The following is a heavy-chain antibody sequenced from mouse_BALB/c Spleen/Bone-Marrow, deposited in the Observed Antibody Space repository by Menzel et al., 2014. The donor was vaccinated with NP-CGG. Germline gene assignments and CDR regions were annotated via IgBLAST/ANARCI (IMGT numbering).Heavy chain of an antibody. D-gene: IGHD2-3*01. CDR3: ARSDGYLAMDY. V-gene: IGHV1-82*01. CDR1: GYAFSSSW. J-gene: IGHJ4*01. Sequence: QVQLQQSGPELVKPGASVKISCKASGYAFSSSWMNWVKRRPGQGLEWIGRIFPGDGDTYYNGKFKGKATLTADKSSSTAYMQLSSLTSVDSAVYFCARSDGYLAMDYWGQGTSVTVSS. CDR2: IFPGDGDT.